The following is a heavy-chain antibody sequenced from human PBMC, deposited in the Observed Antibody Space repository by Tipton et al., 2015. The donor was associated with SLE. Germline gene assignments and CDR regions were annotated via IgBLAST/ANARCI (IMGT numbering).Heavy chain of an antibody. CDR2: IYYSGST. V-gene: IGHV4-59*11. D-gene: IGHD6-6*01. CDR1: GGSISSHY. Sequence: TLSLTCTVSGGSISSHYWSWIRQPPGKGLEWIGYIYYSGSTNYNPSLKSRVTISVDTSKNQFSLKLSSVTAADTAVYYCARIPIEYTSAFDIWGQGTMVTVSS. CDR3: ARIPIEYTSAFDI. J-gene: IGHJ3*02.